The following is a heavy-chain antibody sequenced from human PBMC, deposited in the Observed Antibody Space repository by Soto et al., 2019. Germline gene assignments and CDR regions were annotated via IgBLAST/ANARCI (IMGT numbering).Heavy chain of an antibody. V-gene: IGHV1-18*01. D-gene: IGHD2-15*01. CDR1: GYTFTNYG. CDR2: INPDNGNT. Sequence: ASVKVSCKASGYTFTNYGINWVRQAPGQGLEWMGWINPDNGNTKFAQKVQGRVTMTTDASTSTAYMEVRSLRSDDTAVYYCARDPRYCSGDRCYNWFDPWGQGTLVTVS. CDR3: ARDPRYCSGDRCYNWFDP. J-gene: IGHJ5*02.